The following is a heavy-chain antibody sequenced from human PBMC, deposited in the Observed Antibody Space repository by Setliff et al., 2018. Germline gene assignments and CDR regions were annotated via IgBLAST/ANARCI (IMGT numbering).Heavy chain of an antibody. CDR2: LHTSGST. CDR1: GASLSSGSNY. J-gene: IGHJ4*02. CDR3: AGTPARGTTWLSPFDY. D-gene: IGHD5-12*01. Sequence: SETLSLTCTVSGASLSSGSNYWGWFRQPAGKGLEWVGRLHTSGSTNYNPSLKSRVTISVDTSRNQFSLKLSSLTAADTALYYCAGTPARGTTWLSPFDYWGQETLVTVSS. V-gene: IGHV4-61*02.